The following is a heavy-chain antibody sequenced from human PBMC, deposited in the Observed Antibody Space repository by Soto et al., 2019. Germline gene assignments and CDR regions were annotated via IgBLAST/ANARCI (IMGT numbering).Heavy chain of an antibody. CDR3: AREGLGYGDSPYVGY. V-gene: IGHV3-53*01. CDR1: GFTVSSNY. Sequence: EVQLVESGGGLIQPGGSLRLSCAASGFTVSSNYMSWVRQAPGKGLEWVSVLYSGGSTYYADSVKGRFTISRDNSKNTLYLQMDSLRAEDTAVYYCAREGLGYGDSPYVGYWGQGILVAVSS. J-gene: IGHJ4*02. CDR2: LYSGGST. D-gene: IGHD4-17*01.